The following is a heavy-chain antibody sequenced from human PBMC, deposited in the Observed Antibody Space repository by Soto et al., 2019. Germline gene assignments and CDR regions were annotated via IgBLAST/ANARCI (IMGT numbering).Heavy chain of an antibody. CDR2: SGSDGKT. J-gene: IGHJ4*02. V-gene: IGHV3-23*04. CDR1: GFTVSGNY. CDR3: ARWSYLDY. Sequence: EVQLVESGGGLIQPGGSLRLSCAASGFTVSGNYITWVRQAPGKGLEWVSTISGSDGKTFYADSVKGRFSISRDTSQSTLYLQMNSLRADDTAMYYCARWSYLDYWGQGTRVTVSS. D-gene: IGHD3-3*01.